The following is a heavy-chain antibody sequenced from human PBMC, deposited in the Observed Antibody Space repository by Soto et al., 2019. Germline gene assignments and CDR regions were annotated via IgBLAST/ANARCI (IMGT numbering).Heavy chain of an antibody. CDR1: GYTLNEVA. CDR3: PTYHGASDFDH. V-gene: IGHV1-24*01. J-gene: IGHJ5*02. D-gene: IGHD4-17*01. Sequence: QVQLVQSGAEVKKPGASVKVSCKVSGYTLNEVAMHWVRQAPGKGLEWLGGFDPDEAETIYAQHFQGRVTMTEDTSTATVSMELSSLRSEETALSFCPTYHGASDFDHWGQGTLVTVYS. CDR2: FDPDEAET.